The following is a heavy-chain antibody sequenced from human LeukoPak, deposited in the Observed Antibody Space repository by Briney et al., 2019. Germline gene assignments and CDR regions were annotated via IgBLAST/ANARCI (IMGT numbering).Heavy chain of an antibody. CDR2: IKQDGSEK. V-gene: IGHV3-7*01. Sequence: GGSLRLSCAASGFAFTHSWMSWVRQAPGKGLEWVANIKQDGSEKYYVDSVEGRFTISRDNAKNSVSLQMNSLRGEDTAVYYCVRALGSSSADYWGQGTLVTVSS. D-gene: IGHD6-6*01. CDR1: GFAFTHSW. CDR3: VRALGSSSADY. J-gene: IGHJ4*02.